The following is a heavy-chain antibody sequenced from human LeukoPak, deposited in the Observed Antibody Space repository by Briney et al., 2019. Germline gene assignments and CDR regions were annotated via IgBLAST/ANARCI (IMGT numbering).Heavy chain of an antibody. CDR1: GYTFTSYG. Sequence: ASVKVSCKASGYTFTSYGITWVRQAPGQGLEWMGWISAYHGDTNYAQKLQGRITMTTDTSTSTGYMELRSLRSDDTAVYYCARVEVWELRTGGHKYFDYWGQETLVTVSS. D-gene: IGHD1-26*01. CDR3: ARVEVWELRTGGHKYFDY. J-gene: IGHJ4*02. V-gene: IGHV1-18*01. CDR2: ISAYHGDT.